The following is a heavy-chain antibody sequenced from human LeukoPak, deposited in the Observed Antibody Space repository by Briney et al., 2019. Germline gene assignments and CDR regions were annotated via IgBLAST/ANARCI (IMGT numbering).Heavy chain of an antibody. J-gene: IGHJ4*02. V-gene: IGHV4-30-4*08. CDR2: IYYSGST. CDR3: AGLLLKDIVVVPAAPADY. CDR1: GGSISSGDYY. Sequence: SQTLSHTCTVSGGSISSGDYYWSWIRQPPGKGLEWIGYIYYSGSTYYNPPLKSRVTISVDTSKNQFSLKLSSVTAADTAVYYCAGLLLKDIVVVPAAPADYWGQRTLVTVSS. D-gene: IGHD2-2*01.